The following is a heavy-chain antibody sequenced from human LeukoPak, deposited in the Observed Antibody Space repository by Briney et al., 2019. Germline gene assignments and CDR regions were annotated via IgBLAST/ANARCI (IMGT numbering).Heavy chain of an antibody. Sequence: PSETLSLTCTVSGGSISSSSYYWGWIRQPPGKGLEWIGSIYYSGSTFYNPSLKSRVTISVDTSKNQFSLKLRSVTAADTAVYYCARLYGNYQNYFDYWGQGTLVTVSS. D-gene: IGHD1-7*01. CDR3: ARLYGNYQNYFDY. CDR2: IYYSGST. V-gene: IGHV4-39*07. J-gene: IGHJ4*02. CDR1: GGSISSSSYY.